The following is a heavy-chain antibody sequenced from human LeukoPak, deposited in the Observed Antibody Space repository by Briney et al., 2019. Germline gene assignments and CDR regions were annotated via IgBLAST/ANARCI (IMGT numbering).Heavy chain of an antibody. D-gene: IGHD1-26*01. J-gene: IGHJ4*02. V-gene: IGHV1-69*05. CDR1: GGTFSSYA. Sequence: SVKVSCKASGGTFSSYAISWVRQAPGQGLEWMGGIIPIFGTANYAQKFQERVTISRDMSTSTAYMELSSLRSEDTAVYYCGATASGSYSIGNYWGQGTLVTVAS. CDR3: GATASGSYSIGNY. CDR2: IIPIFGTA.